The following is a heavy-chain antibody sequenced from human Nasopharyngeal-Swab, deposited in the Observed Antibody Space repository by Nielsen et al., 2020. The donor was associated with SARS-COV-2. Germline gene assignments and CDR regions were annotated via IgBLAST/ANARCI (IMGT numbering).Heavy chain of an antibody. Sequence: GESLKISCAASEFTFSSYAMSWVRQAPGKGLEWVSVISGSDGSTYYADSVKGRFTISRDNSKNTLYLQMNSLRAEDTAVYYCAKDRGRSWYLFDYWGQGTLVTVSS. V-gene: IGHV3-23*01. D-gene: IGHD6-13*01. J-gene: IGHJ4*02. CDR1: EFTFSSYA. CDR3: AKDRGRSWYLFDY. CDR2: ISGSDGST.